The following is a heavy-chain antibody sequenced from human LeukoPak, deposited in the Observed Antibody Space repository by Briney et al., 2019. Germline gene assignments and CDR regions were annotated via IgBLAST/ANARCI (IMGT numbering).Heavy chain of an antibody. V-gene: IGHV3-30*04. J-gene: IGHJ4*02. CDR2: ISYDGNNK. CDR3: ARPTPSFSSGWYNPYFDY. Sequence: PGRSLRLPCAASGFTFSSYAMHWVRQAPGKGLDWVAVISYDGNNKYYADSVKGRFTISRDNSKNTLYLQMNSLRAEDTAVYYCARPTPSFSSGWYNPYFDYWGQGTLVTVSS. CDR1: GFTFSSYA. D-gene: IGHD6-19*01.